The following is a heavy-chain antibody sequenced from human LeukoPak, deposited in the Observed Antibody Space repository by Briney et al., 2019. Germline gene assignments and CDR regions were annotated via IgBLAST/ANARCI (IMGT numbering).Heavy chain of an antibody. CDR1: GGTFSSYA. J-gene: IGHJ6*02. V-gene: IGHV1-69*13. D-gene: IGHD2-21*02. CDR3: ARVDCGGDCLMDWYYGMDV. CDR2: IIPIFGTA. Sequence: SVKVSCKASGGTFSSYAISWVRQAPGQGLEWRGGIIPIFGTANYAQKFQGRVTITADESTSTAYMELSSLRSEDTAVYYCARVDCGGDCLMDWYYGMDVWGQGTTVTVSS.